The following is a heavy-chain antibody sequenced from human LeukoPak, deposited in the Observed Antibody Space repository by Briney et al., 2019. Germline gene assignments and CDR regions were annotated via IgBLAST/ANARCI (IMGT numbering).Heavy chain of an antibody. CDR2: INTNTGNP. D-gene: IGHD3-3*01. Sequence: GASVKVSCKASGYTFTSYAMNWARQAPGQGLEWMGWINTNTGNPTYAQGFTGRFVFSLDTSVSTAYLQISSLKAEDTAVYYCARETVGITIFGVGFDYWGQGTLVTVSS. V-gene: IGHV7-4-1*02. CDR1: GYTFTSYA. CDR3: ARETVGITIFGVGFDY. J-gene: IGHJ4*02.